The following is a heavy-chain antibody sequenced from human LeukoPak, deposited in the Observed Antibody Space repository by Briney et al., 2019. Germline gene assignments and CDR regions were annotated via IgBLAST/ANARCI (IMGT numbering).Heavy chain of an antibody. CDR3: ARDWDSYDSIGFDY. Sequence: ASVKVSCKASGYTFTGYYMHWVRQAPGQGLEWMGWINPNSGGTNYAQKFQGRVTMTRDTSISTAYMELSRLRSDDTAVYYCARDWDSYDSIGFDYWGQGTLVTVSS. J-gene: IGHJ4*02. V-gene: IGHV1-2*02. CDR1: GYTFTGYY. D-gene: IGHD3-22*01. CDR2: INPNSGGT.